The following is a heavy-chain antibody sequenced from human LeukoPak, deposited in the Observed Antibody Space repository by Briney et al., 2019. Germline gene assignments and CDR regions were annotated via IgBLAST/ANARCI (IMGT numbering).Heavy chain of an antibody. J-gene: IGHJ6*03. CDR3: ARLSYRLSTMDV. V-gene: IGHV4-34*01. Sequence: SETLSLTCAVYGGSFSGYYWSWIRQPPGKGLEWIGEINHSGSTNYNPSLKSRVTISVDTSKNQFSLKLSSLTAADTAVYYCARLSYRLSTMDVWGKGTTVTISS. D-gene: IGHD2/OR15-2a*01. CDR1: GGSFSGYY. CDR2: INHSGST.